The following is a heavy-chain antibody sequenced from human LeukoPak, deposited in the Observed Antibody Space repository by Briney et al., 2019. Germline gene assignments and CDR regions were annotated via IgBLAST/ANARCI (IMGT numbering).Heavy chain of an antibody. CDR1: GFTFSSYG. CDR2: ISCDGSNK. V-gene: IGHV3-30*18. D-gene: IGHD3-10*01. J-gene: IGHJ4*02. Sequence: GRSLRLSCAASGFTFSSYGMHWVRQAPGKGLEWVAVISCDGSNKYYADSVKGRFTISRDNSKNTLYLQMNSLRAEDTAVYYCAKDPSGSYYGSGSYFDYWGQGTLVTVSS. CDR3: AKDPSGSYYGSGSYFDY.